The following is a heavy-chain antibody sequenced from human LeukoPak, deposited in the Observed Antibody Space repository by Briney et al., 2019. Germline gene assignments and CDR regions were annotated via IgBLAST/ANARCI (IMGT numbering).Heavy chain of an antibody. CDR3: ARGMAGDFWSGYYYQRDYYGMDV. J-gene: IGHJ6*02. Sequence: PSETLSLTCTVSGGSITSYYWSWIRQPAGKGLECIGHKYSSGSTNYNPSLKSRVTMSVDTSKNQFSLKQSSVTAADTAVYYCARGMAGDFWSGYYYQRDYYGMDVWGQGTTVTVSS. V-gene: IGHV4-4*07. D-gene: IGHD3-3*01. CDR1: GGSITSYY. CDR2: KYSSGST.